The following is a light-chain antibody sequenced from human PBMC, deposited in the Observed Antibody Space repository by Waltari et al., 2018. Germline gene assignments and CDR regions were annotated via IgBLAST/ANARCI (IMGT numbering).Light chain of an antibody. CDR2: EVS. CDR1: QSLLHNDGKTF. Sequence: DIVMTQTPLSLSVTPGQPASLSCQSSQSLLHNDGKTFLYWYLQKPGQSPQLLIYEVSSRFAGVSDRFTGSGSGTDFKLEISRAEPEDVGVYYCMQGTELPTFGQGTKVEI. V-gene: IGKV2-29*02. CDR3: MQGTELPT. J-gene: IGKJ1*01.